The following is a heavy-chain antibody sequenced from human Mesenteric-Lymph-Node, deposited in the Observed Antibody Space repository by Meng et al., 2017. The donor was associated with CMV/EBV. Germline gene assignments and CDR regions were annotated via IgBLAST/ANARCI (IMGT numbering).Heavy chain of an antibody. J-gene: IGHJ4*02. CDR2: IIPIFGTA. V-gene: IGHV1-69*01. D-gene: IGHD5-12*01. Sequence: TFSSYAISWVRQAPGQGLEWMGGIIPIFGTANYAQKFQGRVTITADESTSTAYMELSSLRSEDTAVYYCAREPGYSGYDYGGYYFDYWGQGTLVTSPQ. CDR3: AREPGYSGYDYGGYYFDY. CDR1: TFSSYA.